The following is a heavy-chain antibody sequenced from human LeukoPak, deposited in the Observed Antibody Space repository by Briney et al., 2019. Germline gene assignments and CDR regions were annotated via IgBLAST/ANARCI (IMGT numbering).Heavy chain of an antibody. J-gene: IGHJ6*02. D-gene: IGHD3-10*01. Sequence: GGSLRLSCAASGFTFSIYWMSWVRQAPGKGLEWVANIKQDGSEKYYVDSVKGRFTISRDNAKNSLYLQMNSLRAEDTAVYYCARDSYGSGSYSHYYGMDVWGQGTTVTVSS. CDR2: IKQDGSEK. CDR1: GFTFSIYW. CDR3: ARDSYGSGSYSHYYGMDV. V-gene: IGHV3-7*01.